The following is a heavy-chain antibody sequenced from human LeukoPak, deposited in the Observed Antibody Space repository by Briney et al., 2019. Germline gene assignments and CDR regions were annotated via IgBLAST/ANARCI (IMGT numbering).Heavy chain of an antibody. CDR1: GFTFSSYS. CDR2: ISSSSSYI. Sequence: TGGSLRPSCAASGFTFSSYSMNWVRQAPGKGLEWVSSISSSSSYIYYADSVKGRFTISRDNAKNSLYLQMNSLRAEDTAVYYCARENHSSGYSFDYWGQGTLVTVSS. CDR3: ARENHSSGYSFDY. D-gene: IGHD3-22*01. V-gene: IGHV3-21*01. J-gene: IGHJ4*02.